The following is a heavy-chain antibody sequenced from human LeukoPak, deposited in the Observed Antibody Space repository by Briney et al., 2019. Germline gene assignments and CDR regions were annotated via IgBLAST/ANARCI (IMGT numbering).Heavy chain of an antibody. V-gene: IGHV1-18*01. D-gene: IGHD2-2*01. CDR3: ARGRDNVVVPAALSGELSYYYHMDV. J-gene: IGHJ6*03. CDR1: GYTLTSYG. CDR2: ISAYNGNT. Sequence: GSVKVSCMASGYTLTSYGNSWVRHAPGQGLECVGWISAYNGNTNYAQKLQGTVTTTTDTSTSTAYMELRRLRPDDTAVYYCARGRDNVVVPAALSGELSYYYHMDVWGKGTTVTVSS.